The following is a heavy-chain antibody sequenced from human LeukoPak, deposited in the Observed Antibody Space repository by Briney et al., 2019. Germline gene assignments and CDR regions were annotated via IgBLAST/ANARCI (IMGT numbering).Heavy chain of an antibody. J-gene: IGHJ4*02. CDR2: IVPNNGDT. CDR1: GYTFADYY. V-gene: IGHV1-2*02. CDR3: ARANQNYFDY. Sequence: ASVTVSCKTSGYTFADYYMHWVRQAPGQGLEWMGWIVPNNGDTNYAQRFQGRVTMTRDTSINTAFMELSRLRSDDTAIYYCARANQNYFDYWGQGTLVTVSS.